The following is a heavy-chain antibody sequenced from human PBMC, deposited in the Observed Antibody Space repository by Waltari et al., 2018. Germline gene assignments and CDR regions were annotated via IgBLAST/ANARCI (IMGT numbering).Heavy chain of an antibody. CDR3: AKDRAGVFDY. CDR2: ITGGADDT. Sequence: EVQLLESGGGLVQPGGSLRLSCAASGFTFRSYAMTWVRQAPGKGLEWVSVITGGADDTYYADSVKGRCTISRDNSKNTVYLQMDSLRAEDTAVYYCAKDRAGVFDYWGQGTPVTVSS. CDR1: GFTFRSYA. D-gene: IGHD3-3*01. J-gene: IGHJ4*02. V-gene: IGHV3-23*01.